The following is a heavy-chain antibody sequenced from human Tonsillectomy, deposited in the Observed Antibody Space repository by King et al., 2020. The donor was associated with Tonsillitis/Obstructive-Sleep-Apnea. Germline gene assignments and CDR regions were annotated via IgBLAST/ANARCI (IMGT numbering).Heavy chain of an antibody. CDR3: AAVLVVPAAIYSAHYYGMDV. CDR2: IYYSGST. V-gene: IGHV4-59*01. Sequence: QLQESGPGLVKPSETLSLTCTVSGGSISSYYWSWIRQPPGKGLEWIGYIYYSGSTNYNPSLQSRVTISVDTSKNQFSLKLSSVTAADTAVYYCAAVLVVPAAIYSAHYYGMDVWGQGTTVTVSS. D-gene: IGHD2-2*01. J-gene: IGHJ6*02. CDR1: GGSISSYY.